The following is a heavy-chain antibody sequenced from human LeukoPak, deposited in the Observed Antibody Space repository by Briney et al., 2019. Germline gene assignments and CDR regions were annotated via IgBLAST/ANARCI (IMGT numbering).Heavy chain of an antibody. D-gene: IGHD3-22*01. Sequence: GESLKSSCKGSGYSFTSYWIAWVRQMPGKGLEWMGIIYPGDSDTRYSPTFQGQVIISVDKSISTAYLQWSNLKASDTAVYYCARQGGYYDSSGYYYPYYYYGMDVWGQGTTVTVSS. V-gene: IGHV5-51*01. CDR3: ARQGGYYDSSGYYYPYYYYGMDV. CDR2: IYPGDSDT. J-gene: IGHJ6*02. CDR1: GYSFTSYW.